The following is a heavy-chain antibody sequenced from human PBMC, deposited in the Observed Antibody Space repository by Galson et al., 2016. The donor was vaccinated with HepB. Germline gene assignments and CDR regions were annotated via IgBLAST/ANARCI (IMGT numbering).Heavy chain of an antibody. D-gene: IGHD3-22*01. CDR1: GDSVSRSSVA. V-gene: IGHV6-1*01. CDR3: ARALYYYDTSGYHLDY. Sequence: CAISGDSVSRSSVAWNWIRQSPSRGLEWLGRTYYRSKWYNDYGVSVKSRITINADTSKNQFSLQLNPVTPEDTAVYYCARALYYYDTSGYHLDYWGQGTLVTVSS. CDR2: TYYRSKWYN. J-gene: IGHJ4*02.